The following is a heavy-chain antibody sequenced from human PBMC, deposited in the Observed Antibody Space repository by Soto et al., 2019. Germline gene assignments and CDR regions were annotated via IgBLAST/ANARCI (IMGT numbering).Heavy chain of an antibody. CDR1: GFTFSGSA. D-gene: IGHD3-9*01. CDR3: TRMVYDILTGYSDDAFDI. J-gene: IGHJ3*02. CDR2: IRSKANSYAT. Sequence: WGSLRLSCAASGFTFSGSAMHWVRQASGKGLEWVGRIRSKANSYATAYAASVKGRFNISRDDSKNTAYLQMNSLKTEDTALYYCTRMVYDILTGYSDDAFDIWGQGTMVTVSS. V-gene: IGHV3-73*01.